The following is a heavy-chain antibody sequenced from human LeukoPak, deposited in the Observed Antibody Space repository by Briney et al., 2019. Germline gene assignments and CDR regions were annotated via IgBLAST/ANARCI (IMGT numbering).Heavy chain of an antibody. V-gene: IGHV4-4*07. CDR2: IFSSGNT. CDR3: ARERGNLRGDAFDI. D-gene: IGHD1-26*01. J-gene: IGHJ3*02. Sequence: SETLSLTCTVSGGSISSYYWTWIRQPAGKGLEWIGRIFSSGNTNYNPSLESRVTMSIDPSKNQFSLKLTSVTAADTAVYYCARERGNLRGDAFDIWGQGTMVTVSS. CDR1: GGSISSYY.